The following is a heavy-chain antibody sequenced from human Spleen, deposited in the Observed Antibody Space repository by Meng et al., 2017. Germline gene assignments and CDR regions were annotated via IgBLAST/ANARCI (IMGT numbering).Heavy chain of an antibody. Sequence: SETLSLTCAVYGGSFSGYYWSWIRQPPGKGLEWIGYIYYSGSTNYNPSLKSRVTISVDTSKNQFSLKLSSVTAADTAVYYCASADSNGFWYFDLWGRGTLVTVSS. V-gene: IGHV4-59*01. CDR1: GGSFSGYY. CDR2: IYYSGST. J-gene: IGHJ2*01. D-gene: IGHD6-19*01. CDR3: ASADSNGFWYFDL.